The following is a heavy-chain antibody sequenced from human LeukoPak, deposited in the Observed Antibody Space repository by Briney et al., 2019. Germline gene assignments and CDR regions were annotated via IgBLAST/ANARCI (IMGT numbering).Heavy chain of an antibody. J-gene: IGHJ3*02. CDR1: GFTFDDSA. CDR3: AKALRRGAFDI. V-gene: IGHV3-9*01. CDR2: ISWNSGSI. D-gene: IGHD4-17*01. Sequence: PGGSLRLSCAASGFTFDDSAMLWVRQAPGKGLEWVSGISWNSGSIGYADSVKGRFTISRDNAKNSLYLQMNSLRAEDTALYYCAKALRRGAFDIWGQGTMVTVSP.